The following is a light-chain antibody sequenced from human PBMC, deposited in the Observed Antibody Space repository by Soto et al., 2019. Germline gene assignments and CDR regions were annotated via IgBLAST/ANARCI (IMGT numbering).Light chain of an antibody. J-gene: IGKJ1*01. Sequence: IVLTQYPGTLSLSPGERATLSCWASQSVSSNYLAWYQQKPGQAPRLLIYGASSRATGISDRFSGSGSGTDFTLTISRLEPEDFAVYYWQHYGSSPRGTFGQGTKVEI. V-gene: IGKV3-20*01. CDR3: QHYGSSPRGT. CDR2: GAS. CDR1: QSVSSNY.